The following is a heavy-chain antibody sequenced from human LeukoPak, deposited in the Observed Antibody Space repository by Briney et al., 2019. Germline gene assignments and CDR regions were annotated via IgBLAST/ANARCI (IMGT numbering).Heavy chain of an antibody. CDR2: MYYSGST. CDR3: ARQPAAPNWFDP. D-gene: IGHD2-2*01. CDR1: GGSISSSTYY. J-gene: IGHJ5*02. Sequence: SETLSLTCTVSGGSISSSTYYWGWIRRPPGKGLEWIGSMYYSGSTYYNPSLKSRVTISKDTSKNQFSLKVNSVTAADTAVYYCARQPAAPNWFDPWGQGTLVTVSS. V-gene: IGHV4-39*01.